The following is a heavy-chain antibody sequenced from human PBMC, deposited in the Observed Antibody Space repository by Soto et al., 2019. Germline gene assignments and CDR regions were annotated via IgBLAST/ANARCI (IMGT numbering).Heavy chain of an antibody. CDR2: IGTAGDT. J-gene: IGHJ6*03. CDR3: ARGFGSFYYMDV. D-gene: IGHD3-10*01. V-gene: IGHV3-13*01. Sequence: GESVTHSCAASGFPLSSYDMHWVRQAPGRGLEWVSVIGTAGDTSYRGSVKGRFTISREKANNSLYLQMNSLLAGDTAVYYCARGFGSFYYMDVWGKGTTVTVSS. CDR1: GFPLSSYD.